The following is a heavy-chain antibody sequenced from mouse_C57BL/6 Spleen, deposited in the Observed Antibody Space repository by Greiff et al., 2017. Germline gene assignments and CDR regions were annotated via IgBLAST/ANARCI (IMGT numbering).Heavy chain of an antibody. CDR3: ARSYDYDDGYAWFAY. CDR2: IYPGSGST. V-gene: IGHV1-55*01. CDR1: GYTFTSYW. Sequence: QVHVKQSGAELVKPGASVKMSCKASGYTFTSYWITWVKQRPGQGLEWIGDIYPGSGSTNYNEKFKSKATLTVDTSSSTAYMQLSSLTSEDSAVYYCARSYDYDDGYAWFAYWGQGTLVTVSA. D-gene: IGHD2-4*01. J-gene: IGHJ3*01.